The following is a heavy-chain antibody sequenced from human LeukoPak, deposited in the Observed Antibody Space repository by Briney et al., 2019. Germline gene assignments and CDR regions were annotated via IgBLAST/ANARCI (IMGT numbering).Heavy chain of an antibody. J-gene: IGHJ4*02. CDR1: GLMFNNYW. CDR2: IKQNGGEK. D-gene: IGHD3-10*01. CDR3: ARGEYYYDGGY. V-gene: IGHV3-7*03. Sequence: PGGSLRLSCAVSGLMFNNYWMSWVRQAPGKGLEWVANIKQNGGEKYYVDAVKGRFTISRDNAKNSVYLQMNSLRAEDTAVYYCARGEYYYDGGYWGQGTLATVSS.